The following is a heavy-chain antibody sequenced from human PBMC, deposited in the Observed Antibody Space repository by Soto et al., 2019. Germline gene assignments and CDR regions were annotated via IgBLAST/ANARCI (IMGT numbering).Heavy chain of an antibody. CDR3: ARGRPYYYDSSGYLPSPYYFDY. J-gene: IGHJ4*02. Sequence: SETLSLTCAVSGGSISSGGYSWSWIRQPPGKGLEWIGCIYHSGSTYYNPSLKSRVTISVDRSKNQFSLKLSSVTAADTAVYYCARGRPYYYDSSGYLPSPYYFDYWGQGTLVTVSS. CDR2: IYHSGST. D-gene: IGHD3-22*01. CDR1: GGSISSGGYS. V-gene: IGHV4-30-2*01.